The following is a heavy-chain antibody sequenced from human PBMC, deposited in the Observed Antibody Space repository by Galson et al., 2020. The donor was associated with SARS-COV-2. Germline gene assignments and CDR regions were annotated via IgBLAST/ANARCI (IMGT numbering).Heavy chain of an antibody. CDR3: AREGSSWSIDY. Sequence: ASETLYLTCTVSGGSISGHYWTWIRQPPGKGLESIGYIYYSGSTNYNPSLKSRLTISVDTSKNQFSLKLTSVTAADTAVYYCAREGSSWSIDYWGQGLLVTVSS. V-gene: IGHV4-59*11. CDR2: IYYSGST. D-gene: IGHD6-13*01. J-gene: IGHJ4*02. CDR1: GGSISGHY.